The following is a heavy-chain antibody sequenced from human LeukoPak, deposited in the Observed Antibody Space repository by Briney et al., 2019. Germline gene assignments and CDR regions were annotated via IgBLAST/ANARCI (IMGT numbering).Heavy chain of an antibody. Sequence: GGSLRLSCEVSGLTLSNYAMSCVRRAPGKGLEWVSAISGNGGSIYYADSVKGRFTISRDNSKNTLYLQMNRLRAEDTALYYYAKGGITLVRGSFDYWGQGTLVTVSS. CDR3: AKGGITLVRGSFDY. J-gene: IGHJ4*02. CDR2: ISGNGGSI. D-gene: IGHD3-10*01. V-gene: IGHV3-23*01. CDR1: GLTLSNYA.